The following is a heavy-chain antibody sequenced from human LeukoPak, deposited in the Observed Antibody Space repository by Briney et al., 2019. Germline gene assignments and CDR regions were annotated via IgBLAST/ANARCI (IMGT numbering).Heavy chain of an antibody. CDR3: ARDPGRSGGSCYSDY. CDR1: GFTFSSFS. V-gene: IGHV3-21*01. CDR2: ISSSSAYI. Sequence: GGSLRLSCAASGFTFSSFSMTWVRQAPGKGLEWVASISSSSAYIYYADSVKGRFTISRDNAKNSLYLQMNSLRAEGTAVYYCARDPGRSGGSCYSDYWGQGTLVTVSS. D-gene: IGHD2-15*01. J-gene: IGHJ4*02.